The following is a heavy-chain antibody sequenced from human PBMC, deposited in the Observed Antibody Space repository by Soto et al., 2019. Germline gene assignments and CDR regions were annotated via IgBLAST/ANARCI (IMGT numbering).Heavy chain of an antibody. V-gene: IGHV1-2*02. D-gene: IGHD1-26*01. Sequence: ASVKVSCKASGYSFVAYYMHWVRQAPGHGLEWMGWINPNTGGTHYAPKFQGRVTMTRDTSITTAFMELSSLRYDDTAVYYCANGTYFDFNYWGRGTLVTVSS. CDR1: GYSFVAYY. CDR2: INPNTGGT. J-gene: IGHJ4*02. CDR3: ANGTYFDFNY.